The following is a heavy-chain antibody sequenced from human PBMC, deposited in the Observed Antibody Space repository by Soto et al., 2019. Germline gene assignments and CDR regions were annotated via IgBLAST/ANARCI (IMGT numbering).Heavy chain of an antibody. V-gene: IGHV1-8*01. CDR3: ARVKHATYYYYYYMEV. CDR2: MNPNSGNT. D-gene: IGHD2-15*01. J-gene: IGHJ6*03. CDR1: GYTFTSYD. Sequence: ASVKVSCKASGYTFTSYDINWVRQATGQGLEWMGWMNPNSGNTGYAQKFQGRVTMTRNTSISTAYMELSSLRSEDTAVYYCARVKHATYYYYYYMEVWGKGTTVTVSS.